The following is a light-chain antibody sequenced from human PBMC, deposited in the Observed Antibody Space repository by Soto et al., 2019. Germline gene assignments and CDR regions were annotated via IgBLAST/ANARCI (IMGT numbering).Light chain of an antibody. CDR1: SSDVGSFNR. Sequence: QSVLTQPPSVSGSPGQSVAISCTGTSSDVGSFNRVSWYQQPPGTAPKVMIYDVSSRPSGVPDRFSGSKSGNTASLTISGLQAEDEADYYCSSFTSSSTYVFGTGTKVTGL. V-gene: IGLV2-18*02. CDR2: DVS. CDR3: SSFTSSSTYV. J-gene: IGLJ1*01.